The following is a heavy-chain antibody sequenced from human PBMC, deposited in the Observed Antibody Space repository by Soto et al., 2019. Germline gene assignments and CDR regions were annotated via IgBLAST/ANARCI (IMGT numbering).Heavy chain of an antibody. CDR1: GFIVSSSH. CDR3: ARLTEAERH. CDR2: LYNHGKT. D-gene: IGHD1-1*01. J-gene: IGHJ4*02. Sequence: EVQLVESGGGLTQPGGSLRLSCVVSGFIVSSSHMIWVRQAPGKGLEGVSILYNHGKTNYVDSVKGRFNITIDKPKNTVYLQMNSLSVEDTAVYYCARLTEAERHWGQVALVTVSS. V-gene: IGHV3-53*01.